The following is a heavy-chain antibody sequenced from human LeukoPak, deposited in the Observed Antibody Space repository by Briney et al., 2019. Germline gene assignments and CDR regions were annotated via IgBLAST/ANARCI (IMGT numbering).Heavy chain of an antibody. CDR1: GDSISSSNW. J-gene: IGHJ4*02. Sequence: SETLSLTCAVSGDSISSSNWWSWVRQPPGKGLEWIGEIYHSGNTNYNPPLKSRVTISLDKSENQFSLKLNPVTAADTAVYYCARVGALGGHDFWGQGSLVTVSS. V-gene: IGHV4-4*02. D-gene: IGHD1-26*01. CDR2: IYHSGNT. CDR3: ARVGALGGHDF.